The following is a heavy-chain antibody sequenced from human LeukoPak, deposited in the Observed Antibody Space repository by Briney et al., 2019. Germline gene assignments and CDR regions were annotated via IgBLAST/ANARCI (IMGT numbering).Heavy chain of an antibody. J-gene: IGHJ3*02. CDR1: GGSISSYY. D-gene: IGHD4-17*01. Sequence: SETLSLTCTVSGGSISSYYWSWIRQPPGKGLEWIGYIYYSGSTNYNPSLKSRVTISVDTSKNQFSLKLSSVAAADTAVYYCARWYGVTTFRHDAFDIWGQGTMVTVSS. CDR2: IYYSGST. V-gene: IGHV4-59*01. CDR3: ARWYGVTTFRHDAFDI.